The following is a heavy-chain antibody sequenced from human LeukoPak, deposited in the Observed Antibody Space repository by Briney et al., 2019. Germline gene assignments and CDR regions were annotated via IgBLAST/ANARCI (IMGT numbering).Heavy chain of an antibody. D-gene: IGHD1-20*01. Sequence: GGSLRLSCAASGFTVSSNYMSWVRQAPGEGLEWVSVTYSGGRTYYADSVKGRFTISRDNSKNTLYLQMNSLRAEDTAVYYCAIMKFITGTLGDYWGQGTLVTVSS. CDR2: TYSGGRT. CDR1: GFTVSSNY. J-gene: IGHJ4*02. V-gene: IGHV3-53*05. CDR3: AIMKFITGTLGDY.